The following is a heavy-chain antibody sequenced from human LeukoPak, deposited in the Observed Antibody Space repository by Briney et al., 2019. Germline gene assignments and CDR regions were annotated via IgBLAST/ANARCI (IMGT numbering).Heavy chain of an antibody. CDR3: AKVRRYYYGMDV. Sequence: EASVKVSCKPSGYTLTDCYIHWVRQAPGQGLGWMGWMNPNSGDTNSAQSFQGRVTMTRETSISTAYMELSRLRFDDTAVYYCAKVRRYYYGMDVWGQGTTVTVSS. V-gene: IGHV1-2*02. J-gene: IGHJ6*02. CDR1: GYTLTDCY. CDR2: MNPNSGDT.